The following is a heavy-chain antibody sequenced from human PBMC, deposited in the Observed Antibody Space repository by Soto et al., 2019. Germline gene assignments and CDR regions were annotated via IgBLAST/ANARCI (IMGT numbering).Heavy chain of an antibody. J-gene: IGHJ5*02. D-gene: IGHD3-3*01. CDR2: INPNSGGT. CDR1: GYTFTGYY. Sequence: QVQLVQSGAEVKKPGASVKVSCKASGYTFTGYYMHWVRQAPGQGLEWMGWINPNSGGTNYAQKFQGWVTMPRDTSISTAYMELSRLRSDDTAVYYCARAIPYYDFWSGYQLKTGWFDPWGQGTLVTVSS. CDR3: ARAIPYYDFWSGYQLKTGWFDP. V-gene: IGHV1-2*04.